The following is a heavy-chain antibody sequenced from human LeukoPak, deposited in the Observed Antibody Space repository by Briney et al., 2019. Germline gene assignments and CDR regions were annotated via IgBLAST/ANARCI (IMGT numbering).Heavy chain of an antibody. D-gene: IGHD2-8*01. CDR2: ISGSGGNT. V-gene: IGHV3-23*01. J-gene: IGHJ6*02. Sequence: GGSLRLSCAASGFTFSSYAMNWVRQAPGKGLEWVSTISGSGGNTYYADSVKGRFTISRDNSKNTLYLQMNSLRAEDTAVYYCAIDRVSMDDDYYYGMDVWGQGTTVTVSS. CDR1: GFTFSSYA. CDR3: AIDRVSMDDDYYYGMDV.